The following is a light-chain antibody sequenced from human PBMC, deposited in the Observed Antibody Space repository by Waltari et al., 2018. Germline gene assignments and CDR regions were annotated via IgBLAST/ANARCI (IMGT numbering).Light chain of an antibody. Sequence: DVQLTQSPSSLSASVGDRVTITCQASQDIYNYLNWFQQKPGKAPKLLIYDASNLETGVPSRFSGSRSGTDFTFTISSLQPEDFATYYCQQANSFPLFGGGTKVEIK. CDR1: QDIYNY. CDR3: QQANSFPL. V-gene: IGKV1-33*01. J-gene: IGKJ4*01. CDR2: DAS.